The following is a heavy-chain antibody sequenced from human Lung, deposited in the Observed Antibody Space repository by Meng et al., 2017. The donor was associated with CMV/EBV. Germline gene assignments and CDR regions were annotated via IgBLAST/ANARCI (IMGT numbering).Heavy chain of an antibody. CDR3: ARVSYYYDSSGYYYSPSVYFDY. CDR2: ISSSGSTI. J-gene: IGHJ4*02. Sequence: GESXKISCAASGFTFSSYEMNWVRQAPGKGLEWVSYISSSGSTIYYADSVKGRFTISRDNAKNSLYLQMNSLRAEDTAVYYCARVSYYYDSSGYYYSPSVYFDYWGQGTLVTVPS. CDR1: GFTFSSYE. D-gene: IGHD3-22*01. V-gene: IGHV3-48*03.